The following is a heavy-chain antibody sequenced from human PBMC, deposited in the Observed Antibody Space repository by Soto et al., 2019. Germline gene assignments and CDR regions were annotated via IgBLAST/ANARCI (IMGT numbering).Heavy chain of an antibody. V-gene: IGHV1-8*02. Sequence: ASVNVCCKASGYTFISCAISWVRQAAGQGLEWLGWMNPGSGKTGYASKFQGRVAMTRDASTGTSHLELSSLTSDDTAVYYCARLESAGTINGFDPLVQGTLVTVSS. CDR1: GYTFISCA. CDR2: MNPGSGKT. CDR3: ARLESAGTINGFDP. D-gene: IGHD6-13*01. J-gene: IGHJ5*02.